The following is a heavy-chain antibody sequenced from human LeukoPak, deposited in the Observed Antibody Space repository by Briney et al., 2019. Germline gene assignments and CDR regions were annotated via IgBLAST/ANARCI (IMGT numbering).Heavy chain of an antibody. J-gene: IGHJ4*02. CDR3: ARGRALYSSSWYSPTYYFDY. Sequence: GGSLRLSCAASGFTFSSYAMHWVRQAPGKGLEWVAVISYDGSNKYYADSVKGRFTISRDNSKNTLYLQMNSLRAEDTAVYYCARGRALYSSSWYSPTYYFDYWGQGTLVTVSS. CDR2: ISYDGSNK. CDR1: GFTFSSYA. V-gene: IGHV3-30-3*01. D-gene: IGHD6-13*01.